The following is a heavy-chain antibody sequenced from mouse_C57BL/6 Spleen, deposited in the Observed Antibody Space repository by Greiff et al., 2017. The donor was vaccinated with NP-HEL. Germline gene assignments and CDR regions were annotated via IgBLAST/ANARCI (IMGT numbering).Heavy chain of an antibody. CDR1: GYTFTSYW. D-gene: IGHD2-2*01. CDR3: ARGAYGYERGYYAMDY. V-gene: IGHV1-53*01. Sequence: VQLQQPGTELVKPGASVKLSCKASGYTFTSYWMHWVKQRPGQGLEWIGNINPSNGGTNYNEKFKSKATLTVDKSSSTAYMQLSSLTSEDSAVYYCARGAYGYERGYYAMDYWGQGTSVTVSS. CDR2: INPSNGGT. J-gene: IGHJ4*01.